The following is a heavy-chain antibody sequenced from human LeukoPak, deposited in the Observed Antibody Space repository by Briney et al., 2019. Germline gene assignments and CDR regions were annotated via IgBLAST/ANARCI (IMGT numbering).Heavy chain of an antibody. CDR3: ARERDTSMVALDS. Sequence: GGSLRLSCAASGFTFSSYSLNWVRQAPGKGLEWVSCITSNIYAYYADSVRGRFTISRDNSQNSVYLVMNSLRAEDTAVYYCARERDTSMVALDSWGQGTLVTVSS. CDR1: GFTFSSYS. CDR2: ITSNIYA. D-gene: IGHD5-18*01. V-gene: IGHV3-21*06. J-gene: IGHJ4*02.